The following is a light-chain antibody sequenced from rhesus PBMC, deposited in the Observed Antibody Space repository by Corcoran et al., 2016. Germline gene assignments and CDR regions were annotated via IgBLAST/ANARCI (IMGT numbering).Light chain of an antibody. CDR3: QVWDTYSHYV. CDR2: IDN. J-gene: IGLJ1*01. CDR1: DIENKN. V-gene: IGLV3-25*02. Sequence: SYEVTQPLSVSAASGQTARITCRGADIENKNVHWYQHRPPQAPSLVIYIDNRRPSGIPERFSGSNSGNTATLTISGVEAGDEADYYCQVWDTYSHYVFGGGTRLTVL.